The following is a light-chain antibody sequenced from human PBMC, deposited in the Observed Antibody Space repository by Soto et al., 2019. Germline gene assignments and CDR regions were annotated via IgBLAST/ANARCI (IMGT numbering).Light chain of an antibody. CDR1: QSLLHSNGYNY. J-gene: IGKJ1*01. Sequence: DIVMIQSPLSLPVTPGEPASISCRSSQSLLHSNGYNYLDWYLQKPGQSPQLLIYLGSNRASGVPVRFSGSGSGTDFTLKISRVEAEDVGVYYCMQALQTQWTFGQGTKVEIK. CDR2: LGS. CDR3: MQALQTQWT. V-gene: IGKV2-28*01.